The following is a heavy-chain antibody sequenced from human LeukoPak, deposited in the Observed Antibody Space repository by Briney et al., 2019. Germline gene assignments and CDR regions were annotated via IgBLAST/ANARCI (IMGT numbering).Heavy chain of an antibody. J-gene: IGHJ6*02. D-gene: IGHD3-22*01. CDR3: ARGYYYDSSGYYYGMDV. CDR1: GGSFSGYY. Sequence: PSETLSLTCAVYGGSFSGYYWSWIRQPPGKGLEWIGYIYYSGSTNYNPSLKSRVTISVDTSKNQFSLKLSSVTAADTAVYYCARGYYYDSSGYYYGMDVWGQGTTVTVSS. CDR2: IYYSGST. V-gene: IGHV4-59*08.